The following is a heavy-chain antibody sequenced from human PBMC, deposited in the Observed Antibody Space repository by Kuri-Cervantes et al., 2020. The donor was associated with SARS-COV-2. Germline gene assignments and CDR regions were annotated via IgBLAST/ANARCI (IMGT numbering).Heavy chain of an antibody. D-gene: IGHD3-22*01. CDR1: GYTFTSYD. CDR2: VNPKSGGT. J-gene: IGHJ3*02. CDR3: VRFRYDDNTRAAVDI. V-gene: IGHV1-2*02. Sequence: ASVKVSCKASGYTFTSYDINWVRQATGQGLEWMGWVNPKSGGTKFSQLFQGRVTMTRDTSITTVYMELTRLRSDDTAVYYCVRFRYDDNTRAAVDIWGQGTMVTVSS.